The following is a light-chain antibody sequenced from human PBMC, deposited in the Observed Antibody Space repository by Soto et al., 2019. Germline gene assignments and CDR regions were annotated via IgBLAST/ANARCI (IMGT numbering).Light chain of an antibody. V-gene: IGLV2-14*03. Sequence: QSALTQPASGSGSLGQSITISCTGTSSDIGGFNYVSWYQQHPGKVPLLLIYDVTYRPSGVSHRFSGSKSGNTASLTISGLQAEDEADYYCSSYTRTSAPGVFGGGTKLTVL. J-gene: IGLJ3*02. CDR1: SSDIGGFNY. CDR3: SSYTRTSAPGV. CDR2: DVT.